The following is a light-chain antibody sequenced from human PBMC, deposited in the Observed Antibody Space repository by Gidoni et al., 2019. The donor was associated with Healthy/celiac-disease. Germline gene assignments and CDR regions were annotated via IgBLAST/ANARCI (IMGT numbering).Light chain of an antibody. Sequence: DIQMTQSPSSLSASVGDRVTIPCRASQSISRYLNWHQKKPVTAPNLLIYAASSLQSVVPSRFSGRGSGTDFTLTISSLHPEDFATYYWQQSYSTLWTFGQGTKVEIK. V-gene: IGKV1-39*01. J-gene: IGKJ1*01. CDR2: AAS. CDR1: QSISRY. CDR3: QQSYSTLWT.